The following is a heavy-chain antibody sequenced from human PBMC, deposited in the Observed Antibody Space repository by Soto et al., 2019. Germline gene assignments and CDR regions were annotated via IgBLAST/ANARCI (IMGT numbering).Heavy chain of an antibody. J-gene: IGHJ6*03. D-gene: IGHD1-7*01. Sequence: PSQTLSLTCAISGDSDSSNSDAWNWIRQSPSRGLEWLGRTYYRSRWYNDYAVSVKSRITINPDTSKNQFSLHLNSVTPEHTAVYYCAATTSLQWSYMDVSGKGTTVTV. CDR2: TYYRSRWYN. V-gene: IGHV6-1*01. CDR3: AATTSLQWSYMDV. CDR1: GDSDSSNSDA.